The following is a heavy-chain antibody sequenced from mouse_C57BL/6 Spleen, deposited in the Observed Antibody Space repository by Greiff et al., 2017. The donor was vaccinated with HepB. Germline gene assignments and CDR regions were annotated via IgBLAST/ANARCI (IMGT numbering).Heavy chain of an antibody. CDR1: GYTFTDYN. V-gene: IGHV1-18*01. CDR2: INPNNGGT. D-gene: IGHD1-1*01. J-gene: IGHJ2*01. CDR3: ARPYYYGSSYWFDY. Sequence: EVQLQQSGPELVKPGASVKIPCKASGYTFTDYNMDWVKQSHGKSLEWIGDINPNNGGTIYNQKFKGKATLTVDKSSSTAYMELRSLTSEDTAVYYCARPYYYGSSYWFDYWGQGTTLTVSS.